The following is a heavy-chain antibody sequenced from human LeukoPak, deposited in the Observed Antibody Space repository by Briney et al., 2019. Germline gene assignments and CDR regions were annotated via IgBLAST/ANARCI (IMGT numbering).Heavy chain of an antibody. CDR3: ARVFYYDRDNWFDP. J-gene: IGHJ5*02. CDR1: GGTFSSYA. V-gene: IGHV1-69*05. Sequence: SVKVSCKASGGTFSSYAISWVRQAPGQGLEWMGGIIPVFGTANYAQKFQGRVTITTDESTSTAYMELSSLRSEDTAVYYCARVFYYDRDNWFDPWGQGTLVTVSS. D-gene: IGHD3-22*01. CDR2: IIPVFGTA.